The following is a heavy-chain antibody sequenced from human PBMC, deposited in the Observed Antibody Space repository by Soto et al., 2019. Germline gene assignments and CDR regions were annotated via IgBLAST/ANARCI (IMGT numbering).Heavy chain of an antibody. J-gene: IGHJ5*02. D-gene: IGHD2-15*01. V-gene: IGHV4-39*01. CDR1: GGSISSSSYY. Sequence: SETLSLTCTVSGGSISSSSYYWGWIRQPPGKGLEWIGSIYYSGSTYYNPSLKSRVTISVDTSKNQFSLKLSSVTAADTAVYYCARHECSGGSCQFNWFDPWGQGTLVTVSS. CDR3: ARHECSGGSCQFNWFDP. CDR2: IYYSGST.